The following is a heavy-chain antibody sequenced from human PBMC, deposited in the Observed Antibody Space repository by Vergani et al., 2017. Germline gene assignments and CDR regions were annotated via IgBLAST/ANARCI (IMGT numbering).Heavy chain of an antibody. CDR1: GYSFTNYW. CDR2: IHPAGSDT. Sequence: EVQLVQSGAEVKKPGESLKISCQISGYSFTNYWIGWVRQMPGKGLECMGIIHPAGSDTRYSPSFQGQVTISVDKSISTAYLQRSSLRASDSAMYYCARLYGRDSSGSKYFDYWGQGTLVTVSS. D-gene: IGHD3-22*01. CDR3: ARLYGRDSSGSKYFDY. V-gene: IGHV5-51*01. J-gene: IGHJ4*02.